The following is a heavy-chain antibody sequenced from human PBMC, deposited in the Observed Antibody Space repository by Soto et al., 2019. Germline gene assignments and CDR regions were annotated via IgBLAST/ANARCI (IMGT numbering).Heavy chain of an antibody. CDR1: GFTFSSYA. J-gene: IGHJ2*01. Sequence: QVQLVESGGGVVQPGRSLRLSCAASGFTFSSYAMHWVRQAPGKGLEWVAVISYDGSNKYYADSVKGRFTISRDNSKNRLYLQMNSLRAEDTAVYYCARDPTGVVEWYFDLWGRGTLVTVSS. CDR3: ARDPTGVVEWYFDL. D-gene: IGHD3-10*01. CDR2: ISYDGSNK. V-gene: IGHV3-30-3*01.